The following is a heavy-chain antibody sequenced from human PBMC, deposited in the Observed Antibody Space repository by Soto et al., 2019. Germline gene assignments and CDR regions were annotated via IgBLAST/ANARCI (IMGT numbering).Heavy chain of an antibody. Sequence: QVQLVQSGAEVKKPGSSVKVSCKASGGTFSSYTISWVRQAPGQGLEWMGRIIPILGIANYAQKFQGRVTITADNTTSAAYMVLSRRREEETAVYYWGRSRRSGCYYFDYYYGMDVWGQGTTVTVSS. V-gene: IGHV1-69*02. D-gene: IGHD3-22*01. CDR2: IIPILGIA. CDR3: GRSRRSGCYYFDYYYGMDV. CDR1: GGTFSSYT. J-gene: IGHJ6*02.